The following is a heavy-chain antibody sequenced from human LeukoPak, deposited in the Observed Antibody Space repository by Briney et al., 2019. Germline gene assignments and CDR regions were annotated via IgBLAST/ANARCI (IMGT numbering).Heavy chain of an antibody. CDR2: IKQDGSEK. J-gene: IGHJ5*02. Sequence: GGSLRLSCAASGFTFSSYWMSWVRQAPGKGLEWVANIKQDGSEKYYVDSVKGRFTISRDNAKNSLYLQMNSLRAEDTAVYYCARAQLATIPYNWFDPWGQGTLVTVSS. CDR3: ARAQLATIPYNWFDP. CDR1: GFTFSSYW. V-gene: IGHV3-7*01. D-gene: IGHD3-3*02.